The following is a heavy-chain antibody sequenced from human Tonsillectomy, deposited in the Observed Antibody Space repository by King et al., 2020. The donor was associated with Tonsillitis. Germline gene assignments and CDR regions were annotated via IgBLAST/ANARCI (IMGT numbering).Heavy chain of an antibody. CDR3: AKEQKKYFEA. J-gene: IGHJ4*02. CDR1: GFTFDDYT. D-gene: IGHD2/OR15-2a*01. Sequence: VQLVESGGVVEQPGGSLRLSCVASGFTFDDYTMHWVRQAPGKGLEWVSLITRDGGSAFYADFVKGRFTISRDNSKNSLYLQMNSLTSEDTAFYYCAKEQKKYFEAWGQGTLVNASS. CDR2: ITRDGGSA. V-gene: IGHV3-43*01.